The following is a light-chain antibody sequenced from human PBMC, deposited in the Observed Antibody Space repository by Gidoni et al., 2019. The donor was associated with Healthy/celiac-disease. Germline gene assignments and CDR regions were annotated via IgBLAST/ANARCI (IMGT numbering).Light chain of an antibody. Sequence: DIQTTQSPSSLSASVGHRLTINCRASQTMSSYLNWYQQKPGKATQLLIYAASSLQSGVPSRFSGSGSGTDFTLTISSLQPEDLANYYCQQSYSTLYTFXHXTKVDIK. V-gene: IGKV1-39*01. CDR3: QQSYSTLYT. CDR2: AAS. CDR1: QTMSSY. J-gene: IGKJ3*01.